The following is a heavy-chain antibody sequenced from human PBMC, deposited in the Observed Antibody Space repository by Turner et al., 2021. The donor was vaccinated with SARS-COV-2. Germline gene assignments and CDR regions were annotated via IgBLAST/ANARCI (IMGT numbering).Heavy chain of an antibody. V-gene: IGHV4-4*07. D-gene: IGHD3-16*01. CDR2: IHSSGII. CDR3: ARANEDLTRALDV. J-gene: IGHJ3*01. CDR1: GGSISSYF. Sequence: QVQLQESGPGMGKPSETLSLTCPGSGGSISSYFWSWIRQPAGRGLEWIGRIHSSGIINYNPSLKSRVTMSIDTSKNQVSLRLSSVTAADTAVYFCARANEDLTRALDVWGKGTMVTVSA.